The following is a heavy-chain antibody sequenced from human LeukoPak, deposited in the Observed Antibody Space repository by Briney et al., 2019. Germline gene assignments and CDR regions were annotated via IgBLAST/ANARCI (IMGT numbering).Heavy chain of an antibody. J-gene: IGHJ4*02. V-gene: IGHV4-31*03. D-gene: IGHD3-10*01. Sequence: PSETLSLTCTVSGGSISSGGYYWSWIRQHPGKGLEWIGYIYYSGSTYYNPSLKSRVTISVDTSKNQFSLKLSSVTAADTAVYYSARRTYYYGSGDWDWGQGTLVTVSS. CDR3: ARRTYYYGSGDWD. CDR2: IYYSGST. CDR1: GGSISSGGYY.